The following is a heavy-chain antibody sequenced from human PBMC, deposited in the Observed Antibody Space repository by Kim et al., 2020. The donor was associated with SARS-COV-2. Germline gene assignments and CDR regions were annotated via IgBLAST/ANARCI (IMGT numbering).Heavy chain of an antibody. Sequence: DSDNRYGPSFQGQVTISADKSISTAYLQWSSLKAADTAMYYCARLSAADYWGQGALVTVSS. D-gene: IGHD6-13*01. V-gene: IGHV5-51*01. CDR3: ARLSAADY. J-gene: IGHJ4*02. CDR2: DSDN.